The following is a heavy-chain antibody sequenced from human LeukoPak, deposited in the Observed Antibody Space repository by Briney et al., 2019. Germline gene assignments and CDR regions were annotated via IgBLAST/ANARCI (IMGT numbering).Heavy chain of an antibody. CDR1: GFTFSSYG. V-gene: IGHV3-30*18. CDR3: AKGPELRYFDWLDGY. Sequence: PGGSLRLSCAASGFTFSSYGMHWVRQAPGKGLEWVAVISNDGSNKYYAESVKGRFTISRDNSKNTLYLQMNSLRDEDTAVYYCAKGPELRYFDWLDGYWGQGTLVTVSS. D-gene: IGHD3-9*01. J-gene: IGHJ4*02. CDR2: ISNDGSNK.